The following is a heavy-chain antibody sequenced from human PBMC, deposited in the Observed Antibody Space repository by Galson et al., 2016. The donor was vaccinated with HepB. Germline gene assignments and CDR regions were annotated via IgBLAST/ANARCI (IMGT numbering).Heavy chain of an antibody. V-gene: IGHV3-21*06. Sequence: SLRLSCAASGFTFSFYTMNWVRQAPGKGLEWVSSISVSSDYIFYSDSVEGRFTISRDNAKNSLYLQMNNLRAEDTAVYYCARGDYVEDWGQGTLVTVSS. CDR2: ISVSSDYI. J-gene: IGHJ4*02. D-gene: IGHD4-17*01. CDR3: ARGDYVED. CDR1: GFTFSFYT.